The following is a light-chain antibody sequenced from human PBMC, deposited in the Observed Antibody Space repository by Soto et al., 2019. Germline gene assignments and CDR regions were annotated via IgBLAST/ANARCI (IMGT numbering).Light chain of an antibody. Sequence: DIQMTQSPSTLSASVGDRVTITCRASQSISNSLAWYQQKPGKAPKILIYKASSLDSGVPSRFSGRGCGTEFTLTISSLQPDAFASDYCQHYHDYTPFTFGEGTKLEIK. CDR1: QSISNS. J-gene: IGKJ2*01. V-gene: IGKV1-5*03. CDR2: KAS. CDR3: QHYHDYTPFT.